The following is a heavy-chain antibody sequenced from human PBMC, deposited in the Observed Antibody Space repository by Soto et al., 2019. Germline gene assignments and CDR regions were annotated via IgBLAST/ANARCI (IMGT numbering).Heavy chain of an antibody. CDR2: ISSSSSYI. Sequence: GGSLRLSCAASGFTFSSYSMNWVRQAPGKGLEWVSSISSSSSYIYYADSVKGRFTISRDNAKNSLYLQMNSLRAEDTAVYYCARGWELLTYYYYGMDVWGQGTTVTVS. D-gene: IGHD1-26*01. J-gene: IGHJ6*02. CDR3: ARGWELLTYYYYGMDV. V-gene: IGHV3-21*01. CDR1: GFTFSSYS.